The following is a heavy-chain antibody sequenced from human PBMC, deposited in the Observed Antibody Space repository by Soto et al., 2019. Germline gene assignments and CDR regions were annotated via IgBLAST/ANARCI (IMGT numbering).Heavy chain of an antibody. CDR1: GGSFSGYY. V-gene: IGHV4-34*01. D-gene: IGHD3-10*01. J-gene: IGHJ6*02. Sequence: QVQLQQWGAGLLKPSETLSLTCAVYGGSFSGYYWSWIRQPPGKGLEWIGEINHSGSTNYNPSLKSRVTISVDTSKNQFSLKLSSVTAADTAXYYCAXGERIWFGELSVPXSXYXYGMDVWGQGTTVTVSS. CDR3: AXGERIWFGELSVPXSXYXYGMDV. CDR2: INHSGST.